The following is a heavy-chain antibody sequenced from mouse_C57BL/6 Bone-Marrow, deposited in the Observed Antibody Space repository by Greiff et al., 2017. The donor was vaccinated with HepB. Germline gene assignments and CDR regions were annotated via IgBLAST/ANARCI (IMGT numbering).Heavy chain of an antibody. J-gene: IGHJ3*01. Sequence: QVQLKESGPGLVQPSQSLSITCTVSGFSLTSYGVHWVRQSPGKGLEWLGVIWSGGSTDYNAAFISRLSISKDNSKSQVFFKMNSLQADDTAIYYCASSWLLPGFAYWGQGTLVTVSA. CDR1: GFSLTSYG. D-gene: IGHD2-3*01. V-gene: IGHV2-2*01. CDR3: ASSWLLPGFAY. CDR2: IWSGGST.